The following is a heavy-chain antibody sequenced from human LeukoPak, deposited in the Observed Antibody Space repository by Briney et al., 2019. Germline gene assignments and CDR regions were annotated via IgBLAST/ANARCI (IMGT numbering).Heavy chain of an antibody. CDR2: IIPIFGTA. V-gene: IGHV1-69*05. CDR3: ARVTFPSNYGVRWFDP. J-gene: IGHJ5*02. D-gene: IGHD4-11*01. Sequence: SVKVSCKASGGTFSSYAISWVRQAPGQGLEWMGRIIPIFGTANYAQKFQGRVTITTDESTSTAYMELSSLRSEDTAVYYCARVTFPSNYGVRWFDPWGQGTLVTVSS. CDR1: GGTFSSYA.